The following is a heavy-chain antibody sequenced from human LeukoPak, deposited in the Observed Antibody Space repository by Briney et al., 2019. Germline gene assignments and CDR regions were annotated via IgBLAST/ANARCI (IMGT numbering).Heavy chain of an antibody. CDR2: IRYDGSNK. CDR3: AKDQNDFWSGYYGYFDY. D-gene: IGHD3-3*01. J-gene: IGHJ4*02. V-gene: IGHV3-30*02. Sequence: GGSLRLSCAASGFTFSTYGMHWVRQAPGKGLEWVAFIRYDGSNKYYADSVKGRFTISRDNSKNTLYLQMNSLRAEDTAVYYCAKDQNDFWSGYYGYFDYWGQGTLVTVSS. CDR1: GFTFSTYG.